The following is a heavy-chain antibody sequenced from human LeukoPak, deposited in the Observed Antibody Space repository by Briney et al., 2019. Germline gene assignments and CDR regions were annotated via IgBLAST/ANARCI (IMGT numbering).Heavy chain of an antibody. V-gene: IGHV4-59*08. CDR1: GDSINNYY. CDR3: ARHDPRGEPARLGFFDY. J-gene: IGHJ4*02. Sequence: PSETLFLTCTVSGDSINNYYWSWIRQPPGKGLEWNGYIQYSGSTNYNPSLKSRVTISVDTSKNQSSLNLSSVTAADTAVYYCARHDPRGEPARLGFFDYWGQGTLVTVSS. CDR2: IQYSGST. D-gene: IGHD6-6*01.